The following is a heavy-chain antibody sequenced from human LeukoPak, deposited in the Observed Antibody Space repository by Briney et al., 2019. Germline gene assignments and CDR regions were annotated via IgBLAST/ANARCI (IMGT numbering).Heavy chain of an antibody. V-gene: IGHV3-15*01. J-gene: IGHJ5*02. D-gene: IGHD4-17*01. CDR3: STAFYGAPLA. CDR1: GFTFSTAF. Sequence: GGSLRLSCTASGFTFSTAFMNWVRQAPGKGLEWVARITSKSYDGTTDYAAPVKGRFTISRDDSKNTLYLQMNSLEIEDTAVYYCSTAFYGAPLAWGQGTLVTVSS. CDR2: ITSKSYDGTT.